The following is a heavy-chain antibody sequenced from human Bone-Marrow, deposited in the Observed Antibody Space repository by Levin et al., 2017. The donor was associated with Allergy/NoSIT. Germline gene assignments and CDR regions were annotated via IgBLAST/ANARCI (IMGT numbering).Heavy chain of an antibody. CDR3: ARRTWTATTSHFYHYGFDV. D-gene: IGHD2/OR15-2a*01. CDR1: GDSISNYY. J-gene: IGHJ6*02. Sequence: SETLSLTCAVSGDSISNYYWSWIRQPPGKGLEWIGFRHHTGSANYNPSLKSRITISVDTSKNQFSLNLSSVTAADTAVYYCARRTWTATTSHFYHYGFDVWGHGTTVTVSS. CDR2: RHHTGSA. V-gene: IGHV4-59*01.